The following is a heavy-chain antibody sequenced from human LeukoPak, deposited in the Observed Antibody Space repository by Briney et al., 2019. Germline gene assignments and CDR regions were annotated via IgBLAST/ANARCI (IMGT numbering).Heavy chain of an antibody. V-gene: IGHV4-34*01. CDR3: ARRVSSPGGVVSAFWNY. CDR2: INHSGTT. CDR1: GSTFSGYC. J-gene: IGHJ4*02. Sequence: TESLCLTCAVYGSTFSGYCLTWIRQPPEKGLEWIAEINHSGTTNYNPSFKSRVTISVDTSKNQFSLTLSSVTAADTAVYYCARRVSSPGGVVSAFWNYWGQGTLVTVSS. D-gene: IGHD3-3*01.